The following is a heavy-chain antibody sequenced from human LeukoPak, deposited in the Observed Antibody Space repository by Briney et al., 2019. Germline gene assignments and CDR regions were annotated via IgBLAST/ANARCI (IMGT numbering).Heavy chain of an antibody. CDR3: AREQNSSAGS. V-gene: IGHV4-4*07. CDR1: GGFISSGY. CDR2: IYTRGGH. J-gene: IGHJ5*02. Sequence: SESLSLTCTVSGGFISSGYWMWLRQPAGKGLEWIGRIYTRGGHRYNPSLRGRVPMSAVTSKNQFSLKLSSVTAADTAVYYCAREQNSSAGSWGQRTLVTVSS. D-gene: IGHD6-6*01.